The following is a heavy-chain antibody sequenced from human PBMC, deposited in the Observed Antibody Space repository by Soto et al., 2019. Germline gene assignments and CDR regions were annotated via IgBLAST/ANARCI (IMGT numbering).Heavy chain of an antibody. CDR3: ARVGWEMFSFDL. D-gene: IGHD1-26*01. Sequence: GGSLRLSCAASGFTVSFNYMSWVRQAPGKGLECVSVIYGGGNTSYADSVKGRFTISMDTSKNTLYLEMNSLGVEDTAVYYCARVGWEMFSFDLWGQGTLVTVSS. CDR1: GFTVSFNY. J-gene: IGHJ4*02. CDR2: IYGGGNT. V-gene: IGHV3-53*01.